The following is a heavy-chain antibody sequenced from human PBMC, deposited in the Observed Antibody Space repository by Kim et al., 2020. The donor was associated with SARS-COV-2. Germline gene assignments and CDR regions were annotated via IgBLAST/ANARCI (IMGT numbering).Heavy chain of an antibody. D-gene: IGHD3-10*01. CDR3: ARGAPYGSGSYYHPVYGMDV. J-gene: IGHJ6*02. CDR2: INAGNGNT. CDR1: GYTFTSYA. Sequence: ASVKVSCKASGYTFTSYAMHWVRQAPGQRLEWMGWINAGNGNTKYSQKFQGRVTITRDTSASTAYMELSSLRSEDTAVYYCARGAPYGSGSYYHPVYGMDVWGQGTTVTVSS. V-gene: IGHV1-3*01.